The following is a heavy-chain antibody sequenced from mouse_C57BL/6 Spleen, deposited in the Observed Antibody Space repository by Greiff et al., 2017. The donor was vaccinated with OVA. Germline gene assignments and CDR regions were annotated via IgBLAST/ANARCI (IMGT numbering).Heavy chain of an antibody. J-gene: IGHJ1*03. CDR2: IYPGSGNT. V-gene: IGHV1-76*01. D-gene: IGHD1-1*01. Sequence: QVQLKQSGAELVRPGASVKLSCKASGYTFTDYYINWVKQRPGQGLEWIARIYPGSGNTYYNEKFKGKATLTAEKSSSTAYMQLSSLTSEDSAVYFCARCSSYWYFDVWGTGTTVTVSS. CDR3: ARCSSYWYFDV. CDR1: GYTFTDYY.